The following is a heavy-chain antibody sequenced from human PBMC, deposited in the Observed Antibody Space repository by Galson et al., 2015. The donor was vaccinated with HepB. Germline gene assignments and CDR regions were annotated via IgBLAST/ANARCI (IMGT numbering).Heavy chain of an antibody. CDR3: ASFSLREETQKGSGYYYPGYYYYGMDV. D-gene: IGHD3-22*01. J-gene: IGHJ6*02. CDR1: GGTFSSYA. Sequence: SVKVSCKASGGTFSSYAISWVRQAPGQGLEWMGGIIPIFGTANYAQKFQGRVTITADESTSTAYMELSSLRSEDTAVYYCASFSLREETQKGSGYYYPGYYYYGMDVWGQGTTVTVSS. V-gene: IGHV1-69*13. CDR2: IIPIFGTA.